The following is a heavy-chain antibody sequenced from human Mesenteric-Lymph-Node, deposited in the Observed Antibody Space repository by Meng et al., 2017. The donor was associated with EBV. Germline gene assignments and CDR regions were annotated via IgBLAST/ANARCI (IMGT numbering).Heavy chain of an antibody. V-gene: IGHV4-34*12. Sequence: QVQLQQWGAGLFKPSETLSLPCDVYGDSFSAYYWRWIRQPPGRGLEWIGDVIHSGNTSYSPSLKSRVTISVDTSKRQFSLKLRSMTAADTAVYYCATGWGKANYWGQGTLVTVSS. CDR2: VIHSGNT. CDR1: GDSFSAYY. CDR3: ATGWGKANY. D-gene: IGHD3-16*01. J-gene: IGHJ4*02.